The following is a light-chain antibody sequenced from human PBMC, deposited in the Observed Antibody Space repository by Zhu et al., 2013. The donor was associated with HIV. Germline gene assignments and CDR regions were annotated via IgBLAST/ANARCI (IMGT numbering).Light chain of an antibody. V-gene: IGLV2-23*02. CDR1: SSDVGISNL. Sequence: QSALTQPASVSGSPGQSITISCTGTSSDVGISNLVSWYQQHPGKAPKLMIYEVSNRPSGVSNRFSGSKSGDTASLTISGLQAEDEADYYCTSFGGSSNFEVFGTGTKVTVL. CDR2: EVS. CDR3: TSFGGSSNFEV. J-gene: IGLJ1*01.